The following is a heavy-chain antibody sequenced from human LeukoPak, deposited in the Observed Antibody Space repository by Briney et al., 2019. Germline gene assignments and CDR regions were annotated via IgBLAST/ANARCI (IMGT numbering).Heavy chain of an antibody. Sequence: ASVKVSCRASGYTFTGYYMHWVRQAPGQGLEWMGWINPNSGGTNYAQKFQGRVTMTRDTSISTAYMELSRLRSDDTAVYYCIGAMATIWKGFDYWGQGTLVTVSS. D-gene: IGHD5-24*01. CDR2: INPNSGGT. CDR1: GYTFTGYY. V-gene: IGHV1-2*02. CDR3: IGAMATIWKGFDY. J-gene: IGHJ4*02.